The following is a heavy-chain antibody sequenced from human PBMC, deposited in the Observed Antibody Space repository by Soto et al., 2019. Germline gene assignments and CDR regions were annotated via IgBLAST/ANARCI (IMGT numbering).Heavy chain of an antibody. CDR2: ISGSGGST. V-gene: IGHV3-23*01. CDR3: AKDNDIQIFDY. CDR1: GFTVSSYA. Sequence: GGSLRLCCAACGFTVSSYAMSWFRQAPGKGLEWVSAISGSGGSTYYADSVKGRFTISRDNSKNTLYLQMNSLRAEDTAVYYCAKDNDIQIFDYWGQGTLVTVSS. D-gene: IGHD3-9*01. J-gene: IGHJ4*02.